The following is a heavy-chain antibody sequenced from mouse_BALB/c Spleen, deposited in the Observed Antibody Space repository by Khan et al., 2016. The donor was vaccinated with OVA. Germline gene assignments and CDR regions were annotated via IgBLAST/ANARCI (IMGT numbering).Heavy chain of an antibody. CDR1: GYSITSGFS. D-gene: IGHD4-1*01. Sequence: EVQLKESGPDLVKPSQSLSLTCTVTGYSITSGFSWHWIRQFPGNKLECVGYIHYLGNTNYNPSLKSRTSITRDTSKNQFFLQLKSVTTEDTATYYCARWGRTGTGYSFDYWGQGTTLTVSS. J-gene: IGHJ2*01. V-gene: IGHV3-1*02. CDR2: IHYLGNT. CDR3: ARWGRTGTGYSFDY.